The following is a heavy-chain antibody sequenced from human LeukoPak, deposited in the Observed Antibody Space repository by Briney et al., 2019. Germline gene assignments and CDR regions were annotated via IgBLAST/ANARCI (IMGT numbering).Heavy chain of an antibody. CDR1: EFTVSSNY. CDR2: IYNSGTT. J-gene: IGHJ4*02. Sequence: GGSLRLSCAASEFTVSSNYMSWVRQAPGKGLEWVSVIYNSGTTYYADSVKGRFTISSDNPKKTLYLQMNSLRAEDTAVYYCAREGGLGYCSTTSCALRYWGQGILVTVSS. V-gene: IGHV3-66*03. D-gene: IGHD2-2*01. CDR3: AREGGLGYCSTTSCALRY.